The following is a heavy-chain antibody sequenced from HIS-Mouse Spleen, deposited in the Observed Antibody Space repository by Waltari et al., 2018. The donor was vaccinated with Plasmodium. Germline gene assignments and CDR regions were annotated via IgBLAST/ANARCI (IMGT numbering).Heavy chain of an antibody. Sequence: QVQLVQSGAEAKKPGASVQVSCRASGSTFTGDYMHRVRPAPGQGLEGMGWINPNSGGTNYAQKFQGRVTMTRDTSISTAYMELSRLRSDDTAVYYCAVGRWLQPRDYWGQGTLVTVSS. V-gene: IGHV1-2*02. CDR2: INPNSGGT. D-gene: IGHD5-12*01. J-gene: IGHJ4*02. CDR3: AVGRWLQPRDY. CDR1: GSTFTGDY.